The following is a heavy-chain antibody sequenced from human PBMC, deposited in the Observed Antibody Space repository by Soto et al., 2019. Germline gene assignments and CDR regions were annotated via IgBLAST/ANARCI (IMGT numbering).Heavy chain of an antibody. J-gene: IGHJ4*02. CDR1: GFTFNLYS. Sequence: EVHLVESGGGLVQPGGSLRLSCAASGFTFNLYSMGWVRQAPGKGPEWVANIKEEGREKFYADSVRGRFTISRDNPNNLVYLHMSSLRVEDTALYYCARLGRDMPFDYWGQGTLVTVSS. V-gene: IGHV3-7*01. D-gene: IGHD3-16*01. CDR3: ARLGRDMPFDY. CDR2: IKEEGREK.